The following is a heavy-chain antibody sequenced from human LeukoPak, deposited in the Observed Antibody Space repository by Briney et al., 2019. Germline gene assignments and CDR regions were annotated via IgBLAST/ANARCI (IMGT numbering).Heavy chain of an antibody. Sequence: GGSLRLSCAASGFTFSSYSINWVRQAPGKGLEWVSSISSSSRYIYYADSVKGRFTISRDNAKNSLYLQMNSLRAEDTAVYYCARRGYGDYAPFDYWGQGTLVTVSS. D-gene: IGHD4-17*01. CDR2: ISSSSRYI. V-gene: IGHV3-21*01. J-gene: IGHJ4*02. CDR1: GFTFSSYS. CDR3: ARRGYGDYAPFDY.